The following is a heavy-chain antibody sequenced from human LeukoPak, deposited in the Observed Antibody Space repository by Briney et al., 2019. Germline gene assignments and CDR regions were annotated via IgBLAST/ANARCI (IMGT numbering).Heavy chain of an antibody. D-gene: IGHD1-1*01. CDR3: ARVRYESNWFDP. CDR2: ISAYNGNT. V-gene: IGHV1-18*01. J-gene: IGHJ5*02. CDR1: GFAIPSYG. Sequence: ASVHVSCYASGFAIPSYGSSRGRRAPGQGPGGMGWISAYNGNTHYAQKLQGRVTMTTDTSTSTAYMELRSLRSDDTAVYYCARVRYESNWFDPWGQGTLVTVSS.